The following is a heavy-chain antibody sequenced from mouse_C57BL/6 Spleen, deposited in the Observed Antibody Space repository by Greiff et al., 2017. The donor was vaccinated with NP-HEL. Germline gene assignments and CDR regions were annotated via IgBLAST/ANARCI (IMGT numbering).Heavy chain of an antibody. CDR1: GYTFTDYN. CDR3: ARGGGNYYAMDY. Sequence: DVKLQESGPELVKPGASVKMSCKASGYTFTDYNMHWVKQSHGKSLEWIGYINPNNGGTSYNQKFKGKATLTVNKSSSTAYMELRSLTSEDSAVYYCARGGGNYYAMDYWGQGTSVTVSS. V-gene: IGHV1-22*01. CDR2: INPNNGGT. J-gene: IGHJ4*01.